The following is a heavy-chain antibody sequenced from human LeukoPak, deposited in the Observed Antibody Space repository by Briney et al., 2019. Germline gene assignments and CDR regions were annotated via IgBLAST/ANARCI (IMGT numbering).Heavy chain of an antibody. CDR2: IIPILGIA. D-gene: IGHD4-17*01. V-gene: IGHV1-69*02. Sequence: SVKVSCKASGGNFSSYTISWVRQAPGQGLEWMGRIIPILGIANYAQKFQGRVTITADKSTSTAYMELSSLRSEDTAVYYCARVYGDYGWFDPWGQGTLVTVSS. CDR1: GGNFSSYT. J-gene: IGHJ5*02. CDR3: ARVYGDYGWFDP.